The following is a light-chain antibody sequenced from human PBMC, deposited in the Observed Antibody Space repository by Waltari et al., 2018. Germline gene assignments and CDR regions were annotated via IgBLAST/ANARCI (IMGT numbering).Light chain of an antibody. CDR2: KGN. CDR1: SGSVSRNSY. J-gene: IGLJ3*02. CDR3: SLYMGSGVWL. Sequence: QTVVTQEPSLSVSPGGTVTLTCALSSGSVSRNSYATLYQQTPGQAPSTLVYKGNFLSSGVPDRFSGSVLGNKAALTITGAQADDDSDYYCSLYMGSGVWLFGGGTKLTVL. V-gene: IGLV8-61*01.